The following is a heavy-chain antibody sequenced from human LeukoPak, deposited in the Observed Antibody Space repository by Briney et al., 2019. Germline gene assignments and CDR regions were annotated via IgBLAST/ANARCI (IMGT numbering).Heavy chain of an antibody. J-gene: IGHJ1*01. V-gene: IGHV3-7*01. CDR3: ATYSSLNRREFQY. CDR1: GFAFSNYW. CDR2: IKTDGSEK. Sequence: GSLRLSCEGSGFAFSNYWMGWVRQAPGKGLQWVANIKTDGSEKYYVDSVKGRFTISRDNAKNSLYLQMNSLRAEDTAVYYCATYSSLNRREFQYWGQGILLTVSS. D-gene: IGHD3-22*01.